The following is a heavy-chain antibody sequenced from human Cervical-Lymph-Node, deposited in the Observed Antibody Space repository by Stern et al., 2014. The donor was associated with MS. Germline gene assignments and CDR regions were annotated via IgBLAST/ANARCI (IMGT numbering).Heavy chain of an antibody. D-gene: IGHD7-27*01. J-gene: IGHJ5*02. V-gene: IGHV3-30*03. CDR3: SRHSRTGWFDP. Sequence: DQLVESGGGVVQPGASLRLSCVASGLNFSSSGMHWVRQAPGKGLEWVAVISSGGNNKHYADSVKGRFTISRDNSKSTLYLQMNSLRPEDTAVYYCSRHSRTGWFDPWGRGTLVTVSS. CDR2: ISSGGNNK. CDR1: GLNFSSSG.